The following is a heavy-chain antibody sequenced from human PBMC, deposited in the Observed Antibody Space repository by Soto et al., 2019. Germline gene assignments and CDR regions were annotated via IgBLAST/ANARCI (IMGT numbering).Heavy chain of an antibody. Sequence: QVQLVQSGAEVRKPGASVKVSCKASGYTFTGYYMHWVRQAPGRGLEWMGLINPNSGGTDYAQNFEGRVTMTRDTSISTAYIELSSLRSDDTAVYYCVVYMVRGLNGMDVWGQGTTVTVSS. CDR2: INPNSGGT. V-gene: IGHV1-2*02. D-gene: IGHD3-10*01. CDR1: GYTFTGYY. CDR3: VVYMVRGLNGMDV. J-gene: IGHJ6*02.